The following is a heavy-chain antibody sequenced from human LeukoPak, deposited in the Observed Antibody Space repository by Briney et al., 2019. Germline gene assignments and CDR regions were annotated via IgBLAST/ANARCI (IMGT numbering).Heavy chain of an antibody. J-gene: IGHJ6*02. Sequence: GGSLRLSCAASGFTFSSYAMSWVRQAPGKGLEWVSAISGSGGSTYYADSVKGRFTISRDNSKNTLYLQMNSLRAEDTAVYYCAKRGDSGSYHYYYYGMDVWGQGTTVTVSS. CDR1: GFTFSSYA. V-gene: IGHV3-23*01. D-gene: IGHD1-26*01. CDR3: AKRGDSGSYHYYYYGMDV. CDR2: ISGSGGST.